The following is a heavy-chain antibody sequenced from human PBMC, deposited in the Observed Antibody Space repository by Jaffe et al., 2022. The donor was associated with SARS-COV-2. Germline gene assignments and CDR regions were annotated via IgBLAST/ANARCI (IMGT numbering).Heavy chain of an antibody. CDR1: GYTFTYRY. CDR2: ITPFNGNT. Sequence: QMQLVQSGAEVKKTGSSVKVSCKASGYTFTYRYLHWVRQAPGQALEWMGWITPFNGNTNYAQKFQDRVTITRDRSMSTAYMELSSLRSEDTAMYYCAGAYYYDSSGPPTGFDPWGQGTLVTVSS. V-gene: IGHV1-45*02. CDR3: AGAYYYDSSGPPTGFDP. J-gene: IGHJ5*02. D-gene: IGHD3-22*01.